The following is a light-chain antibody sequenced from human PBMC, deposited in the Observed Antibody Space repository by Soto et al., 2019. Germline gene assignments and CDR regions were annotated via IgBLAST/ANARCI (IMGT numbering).Light chain of an antibody. CDR1: QSISSW. V-gene: IGKV1-39*01. Sequence: DIQMTQSPSTLSASVGDRVTITCRASQSISSWLAWYQQKPGKAPKLLMYDASSLHSGVPSTFSGSGSGTDFPLTISSLQPEDFATYYCQQSYSTPRTFGQGTKLDIK. J-gene: IGKJ1*01. CDR2: DAS. CDR3: QQSYSTPRT.